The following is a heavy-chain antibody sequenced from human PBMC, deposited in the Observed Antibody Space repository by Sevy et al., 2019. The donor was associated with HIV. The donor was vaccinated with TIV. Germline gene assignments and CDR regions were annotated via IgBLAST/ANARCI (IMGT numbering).Heavy chain of an antibody. V-gene: IGHV3-33*08. CDR3: AREHFARSLDY. CDR2: IWFDGSNE. CDR1: GFTFGTYG. D-gene: IGHD3-3*02. Sequence: GGSLRLSCAASGFTFGTYGMYWVRQTPGKGLEWVANIWFDGSNEEYAVSVKGRFTISRDNSKNTRFLQMNSLRAEDTAVYYCAREHFARSLDYWGQGTLVTVSS. J-gene: IGHJ4*02.